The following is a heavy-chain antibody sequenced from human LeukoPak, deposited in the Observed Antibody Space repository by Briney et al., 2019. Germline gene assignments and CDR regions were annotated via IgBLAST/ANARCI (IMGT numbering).Heavy chain of an antibody. V-gene: IGHV4-61*02. CDR3: ARGRDSRGYQFMGFDS. CDR2: IWADGAP. J-gene: IGHJ4*02. Sequence: SQTLSLTCTVSGGSISSGNYYWSWIRQPAGQGLEWIGRIWADGAPTYRPSLKSRVSISVGVSKNQFSLRLTSVTAADTAVYYCARGRDSRGYQFMGFDSWGQGTLVTVSS. D-gene: IGHD3-22*01. CDR1: GGSISSGNYY.